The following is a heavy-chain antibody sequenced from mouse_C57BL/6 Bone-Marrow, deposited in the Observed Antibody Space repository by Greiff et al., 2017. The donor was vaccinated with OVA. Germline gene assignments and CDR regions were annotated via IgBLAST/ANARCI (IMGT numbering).Heavy chain of an antibody. CDR1: GFNIKDYY. CDR3: AYIYYGYCAD. V-gene: IGHV14-2*01. D-gene: IGHD2-2*01. CDR2: IDPEDGET. J-gene: IGHJ3*01. Sequence: VQLQQSGAELVKPGASVKLSCTASGFNIKDYYMHWVKQRTEQGLEWIGRIDPEDGETKYAPQFKGKATIKADTYSNTAYLQISSLTSAASAVSYCAYIYYGYCADWGKGTLVTVAA.